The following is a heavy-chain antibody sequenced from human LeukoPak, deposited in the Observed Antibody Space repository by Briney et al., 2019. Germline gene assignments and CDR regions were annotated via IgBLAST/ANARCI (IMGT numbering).Heavy chain of an antibody. Sequence: GGSLRLSCAASGFTFSSYAMHWVRQAPGKGLEWVAVISYDGSNKYYADSVKGRFTISRDNSKNTLYLQMNSLRTEDTAVYYCARDRPIVAVPAQEEAFDYWGQGTLVTVSS. CDR3: ARDRPIVAVPAQEEAFDY. V-gene: IGHV3-30-3*01. CDR2: ISYDGSNK. CDR1: GFTFSSYA. D-gene: IGHD2-2*01. J-gene: IGHJ4*02.